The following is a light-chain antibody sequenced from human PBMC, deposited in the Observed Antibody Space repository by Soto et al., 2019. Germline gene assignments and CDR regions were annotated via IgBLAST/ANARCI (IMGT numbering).Light chain of an antibody. CDR1: QSVSSSY. Sequence: EIVLTQSPGTLSLSPGERATLSCRASQSVSSSYLAWYQQKPGQAPRLLIYVASSRSTGIPDRFSGSGSGTDFTLTISRLEPEDSAVYYCQQYGSSPLTFGGGTKVDIK. V-gene: IGKV3-20*01. J-gene: IGKJ4*01. CDR2: VAS. CDR3: QQYGSSPLT.